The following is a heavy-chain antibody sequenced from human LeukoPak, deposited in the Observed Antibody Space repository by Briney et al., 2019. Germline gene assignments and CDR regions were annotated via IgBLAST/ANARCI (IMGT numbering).Heavy chain of an antibody. D-gene: IGHD2-15*01. CDR2: ISAYNGNT. CDR3: ARGVLGYCSGGSCYGNAFDI. J-gene: IGHJ3*02. V-gene: IGHV1-18*01. CDR1: GYTFTSYG. Sequence: GASVKVSCKASGYTFTSYGISWVRQAPGQGLEWMGWISAYNGNTNYAQKLQGRVTMTTDTSTSTAYMELRSLRSDDTAVYYCARGVLGYCSGGSCYGNAFDIWGQGTMVTVSS.